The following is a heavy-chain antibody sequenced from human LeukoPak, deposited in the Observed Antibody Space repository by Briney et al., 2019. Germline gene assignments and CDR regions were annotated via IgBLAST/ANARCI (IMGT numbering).Heavy chain of an antibody. J-gene: IGHJ6*02. D-gene: IGHD6-13*01. CDR2: INSDGSDT. CDR3: ARVVSAGVLGYYYGMDV. Sequence: PGGSLRLSCAASGFTFSSHWMHWVRQAPGKGLVWVSRINSDGSDTSYADSVKGRFTISRDSSKNTLYLQMNSLRAEDTAVYYCARVVSAGVLGYYYGMDVWGQGTTVTVSS. CDR1: GFTFSSHW. V-gene: IGHV3-74*01.